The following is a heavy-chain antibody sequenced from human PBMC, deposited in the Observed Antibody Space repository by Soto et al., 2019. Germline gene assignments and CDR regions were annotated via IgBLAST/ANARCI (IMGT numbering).Heavy chain of an antibody. CDR1: GGSISSGGYY. CDR3: AREGAQLGRYFDY. V-gene: IGHV4-31*03. D-gene: IGHD7-27*01. Sequence: QVQLQESGPGLVKPSQTLSLTCTVSGGSISSGGYYWSWIRQHPGKGLEWIGYIYYSGSTYYNPSLKSRVTISVDTSKNQFSLQLSSVTAADTAVYYCAREGAQLGRYFDYWGQGTLVTVSS. J-gene: IGHJ4*02. CDR2: IYYSGST.